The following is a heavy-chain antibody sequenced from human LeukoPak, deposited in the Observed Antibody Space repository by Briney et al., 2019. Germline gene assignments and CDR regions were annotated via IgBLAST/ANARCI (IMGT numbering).Heavy chain of an antibody. CDR3: AKDLCSSTSCYTNRSFDY. Sequence: GGSLRLSCAASGFTFSSYAMSWVRQAPGKGLEWVSAISGSGGSTYYADSVKSRFTISRDNSKNTLYLQMNSLRAEDTAVYYCAKDLCSSTSCYTNRSFDYWGQGTLVTVSS. D-gene: IGHD2-2*02. V-gene: IGHV3-23*01. J-gene: IGHJ4*02. CDR2: ISGSGGST. CDR1: GFTFSSYA.